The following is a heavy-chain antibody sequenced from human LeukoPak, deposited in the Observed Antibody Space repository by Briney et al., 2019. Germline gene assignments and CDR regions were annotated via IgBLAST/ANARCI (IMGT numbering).Heavy chain of an antibody. V-gene: IGHV3-23*01. Sequence: GGSLRLSCAASGFTFSTYAMSWVRQAPGKGLEWVSTVSGSGIPTFYADSVKGRFAISRDNSKNTLYLQMNSLRAEDTALYYCARSPAVSGHYYYYMDVWGKGTTVTVSS. CDR2: VSGSGIPT. CDR3: ARSPAVSGHYYYYMDV. J-gene: IGHJ6*03. D-gene: IGHD6-19*01. CDR1: GFTFSTYA.